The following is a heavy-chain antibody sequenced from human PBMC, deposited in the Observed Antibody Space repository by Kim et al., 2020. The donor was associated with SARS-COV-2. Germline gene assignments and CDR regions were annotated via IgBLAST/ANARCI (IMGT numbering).Heavy chain of an antibody. CDR2: INHSGST. Sequence: SETLSLTCAVYGGSFSGYYWSWIRQPPGKGLEWIGEINHSGSTNYNPSLKSRVTISVDTSKNQFSLKLSSVTAADTAVYYCASLRGVLDRQLVLIRRFDPWGQGTLVTVSS. V-gene: IGHV4-34*01. CDR1: GGSFSGYY. CDR3: ASLRGVLDRQLVLIRRFDP. D-gene: IGHD6-13*01. J-gene: IGHJ5*02.